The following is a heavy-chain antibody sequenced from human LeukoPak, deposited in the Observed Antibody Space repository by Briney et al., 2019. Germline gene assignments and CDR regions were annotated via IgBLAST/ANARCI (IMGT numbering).Heavy chain of an antibody. J-gene: IGHJ4*02. CDR1: GFTFSSYA. CDR2: IGGSGGTT. Sequence: GGSLRLSCTASGFTFSSYAMNWVRQAPGRGLEWVSGIGGSGGTTYYADSVKDRFTISRDNSKNTLYLQMNSLRAEDTAVYYCARDLGYSYGYDYWGQGTLVTVSS. CDR3: ARDLGYSYGYDY. V-gene: IGHV3-23*01. D-gene: IGHD5-18*01.